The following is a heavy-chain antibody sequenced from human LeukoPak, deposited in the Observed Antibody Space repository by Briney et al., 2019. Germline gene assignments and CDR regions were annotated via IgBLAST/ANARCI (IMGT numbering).Heavy chain of an antibody. Sequence: GGSLRLSCVASAFTVSTNYMNWVRQAPGKGLEWVSVIYSGGSRYYADSVKGRFTISRDNSKNTLYLQMSSLRAEDTAVYYCARGGNNYNYGMDVWGQGTTVTVAS. J-gene: IGHJ6*02. CDR2: IYSGGSR. V-gene: IGHV3-66*01. CDR1: AFTVSTNY. CDR3: ARGGNNYNYGMDV. D-gene: IGHD1/OR15-1a*01.